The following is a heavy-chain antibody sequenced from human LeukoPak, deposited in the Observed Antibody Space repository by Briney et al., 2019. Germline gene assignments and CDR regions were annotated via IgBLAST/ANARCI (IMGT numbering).Heavy chain of an antibody. J-gene: IGHJ1*01. CDR2: TYYRSKGYN. V-gene: IGHV6-1*01. D-gene: IGHD6-13*01. CDR1: GDSVSSNSAA. CDR3: ARESSSWYGYFHH. Sequence: SQTLSLTCVISGDSVSSNSAAWNWIRQSPSRGLEWLGRTYYRSKGYNDYALSVKSRININPDTSKNQFSLQLNYVTPEDTAVYYCARESSSWYGYFHHWGQGTLVTVFS.